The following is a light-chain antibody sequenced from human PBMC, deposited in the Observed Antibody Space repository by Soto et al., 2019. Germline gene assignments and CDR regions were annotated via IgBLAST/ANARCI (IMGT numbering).Light chain of an antibody. CDR1: EYVNNN. J-gene: IGKJ1*01. V-gene: IGKV3-15*01. CDR3: QQYKKWPPWT. CDR2: GAS. Sequence: EIVLTQSPATLSLSPGERAMLSCRASEYVNNNFPWYQQKPAQTPRLLIFGASTRAPDTPARISSSGSGTAYTLTISSPQSADSAVYYCQQYKKWPPWTFGQGTKVDIK.